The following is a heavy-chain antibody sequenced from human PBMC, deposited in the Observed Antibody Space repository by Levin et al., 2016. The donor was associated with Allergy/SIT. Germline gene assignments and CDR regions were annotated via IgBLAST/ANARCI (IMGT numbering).Heavy chain of an antibody. CDR3: AHPHQVWGTPGAFDI. D-gene: IGHD3-16*01. V-gene: IGHV1-18*01. Sequence: ASVKVSCKASGYTFTSYGISWVRQAPGQGLEWMGWISAYNGNTNYAQKLQGRVTMTTDTSTSTAYMELRSLRSDDTAVYYCAHPHQVWGTPGAFDIWGQGTMVTVSS. CDR2: ISAYNGNT. CDR1: GYTFTSYG. J-gene: IGHJ3*02.